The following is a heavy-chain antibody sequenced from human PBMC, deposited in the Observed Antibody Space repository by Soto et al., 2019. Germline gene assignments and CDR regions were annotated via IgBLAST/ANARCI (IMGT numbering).Heavy chain of an antibody. J-gene: IGHJ6*03. CDR1: GGSFSGYY. CDR2: INHSGST. V-gene: IGHV4-34*01. CDR3: ARGSNPTCSGGSCYYYYMDV. Sequence: QVQLQQWGAGLLKPSETLSLTCAVYGGSFSGYYWSWIRQPPGKGLEWIGEINHSGSTNYNPSLKSRVTISVDTSKSQFSLKLSSVTAAETAVYYCARGSNPTCSGGSCYYYYMDVWGKGTTVTVSS. D-gene: IGHD2-15*01.